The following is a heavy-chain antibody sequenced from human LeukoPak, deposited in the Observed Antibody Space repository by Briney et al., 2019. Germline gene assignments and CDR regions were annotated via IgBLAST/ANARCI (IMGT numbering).Heavy chain of an antibody. Sequence: PGGSLRLSCTASGFTVSSNYMSWVRQAPGKGLEWVSVIYSGGSTYYADSVKGRFTISRDNSKNTLYLQMNSLRAEDTAVYYCAREAPGWSRGVYYFDYWGQGTLVTVSS. D-gene: IGHD6-19*01. V-gene: IGHV3-53*01. CDR3: AREAPGWSRGVYYFDY. J-gene: IGHJ4*02. CDR1: GFTVSSNY. CDR2: IYSGGST.